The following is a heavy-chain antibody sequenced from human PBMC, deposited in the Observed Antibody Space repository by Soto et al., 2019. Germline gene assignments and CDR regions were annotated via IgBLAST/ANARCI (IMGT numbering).Heavy chain of an antibody. Sequence: SETLSLTCAFYGGSFSGYYWSLIRQPPGKGLEWIGEINHSGSTNYNPSLKSRVTISVDTSKNQFSLKLSSVTAADTAVYYCARRGYCSSTSCYAGFALGDYYYGMDVWGQGTTVTVSS. CDR2: INHSGST. CDR3: ARRGYCSSTSCYAGFALGDYYYGMDV. CDR1: GGSFSGYY. J-gene: IGHJ6*02. D-gene: IGHD2-2*01. V-gene: IGHV4-34*01.